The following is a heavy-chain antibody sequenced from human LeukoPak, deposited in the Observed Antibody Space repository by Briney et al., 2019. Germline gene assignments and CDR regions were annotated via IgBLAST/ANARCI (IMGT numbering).Heavy chain of an antibody. CDR2: IYYSGNI. J-gene: IGHJ4*02. V-gene: IGHV4-39*01. CDR1: AGSISSSSYY. Sequence: SETLSLTCTGSAGSISSSSYYWGWIRQPPGKGLNWIGSIYYSGNIYYNPSLKSRVTIFVDTSKNQFSLRLSSVTAADTAVYYCQSRYLEWLLDYWGQGTLVTVSS. CDR3: QSRYLEWLLDY. D-gene: IGHD3-3*01.